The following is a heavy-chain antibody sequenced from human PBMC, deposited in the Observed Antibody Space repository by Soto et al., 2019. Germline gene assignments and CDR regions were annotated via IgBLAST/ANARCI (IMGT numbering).Heavy chain of an antibody. Sequence: PGGSLRLSCAASGFTFSSYGMHWVRQAPGKGLEWVALTWYDGSKAYYAEPVKGRFTISRDNSKNTLYLQMNSLRAEDTAVYYCARYCSGGSCYPTYYGLDVWGQGTTVTVSS. J-gene: IGHJ6*02. V-gene: IGHV3-33*08. D-gene: IGHD2-15*01. CDR1: GFTFSSYG. CDR2: TWYDGSKA. CDR3: ARYCSGGSCYPTYYGLDV.